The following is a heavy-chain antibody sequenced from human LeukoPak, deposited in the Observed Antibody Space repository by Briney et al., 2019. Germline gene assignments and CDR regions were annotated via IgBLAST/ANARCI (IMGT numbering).Heavy chain of an antibody. CDR1: GLTFSSYS. D-gene: IGHD3-10*01. J-gene: IGHJ6*02. Sequence: GGSLRLSCAASGLTFSSYSMNWVRQAPGKGLEWVSSISSSSSYIYYADSVKGRFTISRDNAKNSLYLQMNSLRAEDTAVYYCAREEVLWFGELYGMDVWGQGTTVTVSS. CDR2: ISSSSSYI. CDR3: AREEVLWFGELYGMDV. V-gene: IGHV3-21*01.